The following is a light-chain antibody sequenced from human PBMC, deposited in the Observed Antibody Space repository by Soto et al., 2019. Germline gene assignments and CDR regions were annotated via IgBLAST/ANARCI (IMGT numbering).Light chain of an antibody. CDR2: GAS. CDR1: QSVSSN. J-gene: IGKJ1*01. V-gene: IGKV3-20*01. Sequence: QSPATLSVSPRERATLSCRASQSVSSNLAWYQQKPGQAPRLLIYGASSRATGIPDRFSGSGSGTDFTLTISRLEPEDFAVYYCQQYGSSLLFGQGTKVDIK. CDR3: QQYGSSLL.